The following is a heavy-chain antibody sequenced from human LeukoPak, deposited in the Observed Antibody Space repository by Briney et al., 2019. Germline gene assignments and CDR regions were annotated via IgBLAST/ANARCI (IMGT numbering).Heavy chain of an antibody. Sequence: SETLSLTCTVSGGSISNYYWTWIRQPPGKGLEWVGHISDSGRANYNPSLKSRVTMSVDTSKNQFFLKLNSVTAAGTAVYYCAKAAGYSTIYWFDPWGQGTLVTVSS. J-gene: IGHJ5*02. CDR2: ISDSGRA. CDR3: AKAAGYSTIYWFDP. D-gene: IGHD1-26*01. V-gene: IGHV4-59*01. CDR1: GGSISNYY.